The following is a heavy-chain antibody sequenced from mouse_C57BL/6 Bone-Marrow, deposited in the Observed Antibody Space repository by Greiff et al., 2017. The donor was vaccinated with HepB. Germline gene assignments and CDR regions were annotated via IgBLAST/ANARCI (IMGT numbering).Heavy chain of an antibody. CDR3: ARGSYYDYSDWYFDV. CDR1: GYSITSGYY. CDR2: ISYDGSN. V-gene: IGHV3-6*01. D-gene: IGHD2-4*01. J-gene: IGHJ1*03. Sequence: EVKLQESGPGLVKPSQSLSLTCSVTGYSITSGYYWNWIRQFPGNKLEWMGYISYDGSNKYNPSLKNRISITRDTSKNQFFLKLNSVTTEDTATYYCARGSYYDYSDWYFDVWGTGTTVTVSS.